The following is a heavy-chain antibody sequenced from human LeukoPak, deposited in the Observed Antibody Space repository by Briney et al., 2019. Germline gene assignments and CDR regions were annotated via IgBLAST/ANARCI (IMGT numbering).Heavy chain of an antibody. CDR1: GGSISSGGYY. J-gene: IGHJ4*02. CDR2: IYYSGST. V-gene: IGHV4-31*03. Sequence: SQTLSLTCTVSGGSISSGGYYWSWIRQHPGKGLERIGYIYYSGSTYYNPSLKSRVTISVDTSKNQFSLKLSSVTAADTAVYYCARVVTKGYYFDYWGQGTLVTVSS. CDR3: ARVVTKGYYFDY. D-gene: IGHD5-18*01.